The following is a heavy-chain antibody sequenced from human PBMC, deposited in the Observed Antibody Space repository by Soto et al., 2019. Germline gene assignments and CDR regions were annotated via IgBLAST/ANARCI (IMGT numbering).Heavy chain of an antibody. CDR1: GFTFSSYW. CDR3: ARDLSHSSSWPSYYYYYYGMDV. D-gene: IGHD6-13*01. J-gene: IGHJ6*02. V-gene: IGHV3-7*01. Sequence: GGSLRLSCAASGFTFSSYWMSWVRQAPGKGLEWVANIKQDGSGKYYVDSVKGRFTISRDNAKNSLYLQMNSLRAEDTAVYYCARDLSHSSSWPSYYYYYYGMDVWGQGTTVTVSS. CDR2: IKQDGSGK.